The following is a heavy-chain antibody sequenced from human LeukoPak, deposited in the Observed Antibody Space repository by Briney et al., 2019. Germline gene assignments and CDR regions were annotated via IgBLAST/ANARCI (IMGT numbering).Heavy chain of an antibody. V-gene: IGHV4-39*07. J-gene: IGHJ4*02. Sequence: PSETLSLTCTVSGGSISSSSYYWGWIRQPPGKGPEWIGSIYYSGSTYYNPSLKSRVTISVDTSKNQFSLKLSSVTAADTAVYYCARFRDDWYEDYWGQGTLVTVSS. CDR2: IYYSGST. CDR3: ARFRDDWYEDY. CDR1: GGSISSSSYY. D-gene: IGHD2-21*01.